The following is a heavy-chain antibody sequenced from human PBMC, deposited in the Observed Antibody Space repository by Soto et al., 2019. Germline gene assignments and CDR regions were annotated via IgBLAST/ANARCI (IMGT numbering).Heavy chain of an antibody. D-gene: IGHD3-16*02. CDR2: ISPNTGGT. J-gene: IGHJ4*02. V-gene: IGHV1-2*02. CDR3: GRGRSGELVVFY. Sequence: ASVKVSCKASGYIFTGYYIHWVRQAPGQGREWMGEISPNTGGTKYAQKFQGRVTMTRDTSITTVYMELSNLSPDDTAMYYCGRGRSGELVVFYWGQGTSVTVSS. CDR1: GYIFTGYY.